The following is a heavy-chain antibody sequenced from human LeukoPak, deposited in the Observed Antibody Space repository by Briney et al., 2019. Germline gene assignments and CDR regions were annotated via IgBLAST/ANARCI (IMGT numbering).Heavy chain of an antibody. Sequence: ASVKVSCKASGYTFSSYGISWVRQAPGQGLEWMGRISPSNINTNYAPKFRGRLTMTTDTPTTTAYMELRSLRSDDTAVYYCVRDQGHNVDNWGQGTLVTVSS. V-gene: IGHV1-18*01. D-gene: IGHD1-1*01. CDR3: VRDQGHNVDN. J-gene: IGHJ4*02. CDR2: ISPSNINT. CDR1: GYTFSSYG.